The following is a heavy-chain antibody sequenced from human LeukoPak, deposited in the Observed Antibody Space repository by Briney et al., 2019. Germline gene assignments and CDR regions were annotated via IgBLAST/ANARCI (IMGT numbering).Heavy chain of an antibody. Sequence: SETLSLSCAVYGGSFSGYYWSWIRQPPGKGLEWIGEINHSGSTNYNPSLKSRVTISVDTSKNQFSLKLSSVTAADTAVYYCARGPLRPYTYYYDSSGYYYFDYWGQGTLVTVSS. J-gene: IGHJ4*02. CDR2: INHSGST. CDR1: GGSFSGYY. CDR3: ARGPLRPYTYYYDSSGYYYFDY. D-gene: IGHD3-22*01. V-gene: IGHV4-34*01.